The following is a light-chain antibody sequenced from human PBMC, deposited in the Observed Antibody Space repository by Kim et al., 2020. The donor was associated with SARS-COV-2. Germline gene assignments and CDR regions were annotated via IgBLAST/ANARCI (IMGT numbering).Light chain of an antibody. CDR3: QQRSNWPT. Sequence: ALSPGERATLSGRASQSVSSYLAWYQRKPGQAPRLLIYDASNRATGIPARFSGSGSGTDFTLTISSLEPEDFAVYYCQQRSNWPTFGQGTKVDIK. J-gene: IGKJ1*01. CDR2: DAS. V-gene: IGKV3-11*01. CDR1: QSVSSY.